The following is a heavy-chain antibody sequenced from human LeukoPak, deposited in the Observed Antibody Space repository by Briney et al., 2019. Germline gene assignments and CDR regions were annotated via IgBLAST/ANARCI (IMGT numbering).Heavy chain of an antibody. CDR1: GFTFSSYS. D-gene: IGHD6-19*01. CDR2: LSGSGSYI. Sequence: PGGSLRLSCAASGFTFSSYSINWVRQAPGKGLEWVSSLSGSGSYIFYADSVKGRFTMSRDNAKKSLYLQMNSLRAEYTAVYYCAKDWRSSGCPDYWGQGTLVTVSS. V-gene: IGHV3-21*01. CDR3: AKDWRSSGCPDY. J-gene: IGHJ4*02.